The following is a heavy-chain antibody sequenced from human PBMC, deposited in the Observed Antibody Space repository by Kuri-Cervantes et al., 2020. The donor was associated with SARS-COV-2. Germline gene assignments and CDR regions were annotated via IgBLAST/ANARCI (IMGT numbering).Heavy chain of an antibody. CDR3: ARAHFDPYIWGSYLIDY. Sequence: ASVKVSCKASGYSFRSYGIIWVRQAPGQGLEWMTWNNSYNNQIESSQNFQGRVTMTTDTSTSTASMELRSLKYDDTAVYYCARAHFDPYIWGSYLIDYWGQGTLVTVSS. CDR1: GYSFRSYG. D-gene: IGHD3-16*02. CDR2: NNSYNNQI. J-gene: IGHJ4*02. V-gene: IGHV1-18*04.